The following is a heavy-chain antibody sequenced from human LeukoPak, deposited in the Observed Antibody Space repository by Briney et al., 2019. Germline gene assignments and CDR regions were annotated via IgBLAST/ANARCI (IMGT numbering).Heavy chain of an antibody. CDR2: INPNSGGT. Sequence: GASVKVSCKASGYTFTGYYMHWVRQAPGQGLEWMGWINPNSGGTNYAQKFQGRVTMTRDTSISTAYMELSRLRSDDTAVYYCARDREDYVGGDAFDIWGQGTTVTVSS. J-gene: IGHJ3*02. CDR1: GYTFTGYY. D-gene: IGHD3-16*01. CDR3: ARDREDYVGGDAFDI. V-gene: IGHV1-2*02.